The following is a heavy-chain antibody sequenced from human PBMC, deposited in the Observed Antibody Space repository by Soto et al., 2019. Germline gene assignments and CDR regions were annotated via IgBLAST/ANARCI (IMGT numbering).Heavy chain of an antibody. CDR1: GDSISNSRW. Sequence: QVQLQESGPGLVKPSGTLSLTCAVSGDSISNSRWWTWVRQPPGKGLEWIGDIFHSGDTNYNPSLKIRVFISVDKSQNQFSLKVSSVTAADTAVYYCAYSTGWYRRDVWGQGTLVTVSS. V-gene: IGHV4-4*02. J-gene: IGHJ3*01. CDR2: IFHSGDT. D-gene: IGHD6-19*01. CDR3: AYSTGWYRRDV.